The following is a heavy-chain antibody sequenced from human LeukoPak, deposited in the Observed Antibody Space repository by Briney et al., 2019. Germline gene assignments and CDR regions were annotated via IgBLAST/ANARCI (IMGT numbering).Heavy chain of an antibody. D-gene: IGHD5-18*01. CDR2: ISYDGSNK. V-gene: IGHV3-30-3*01. CDR1: GSTFSSYA. J-gene: IGHJ4*02. CDR3: AREGYSYGYETLNYFDH. Sequence: PGRSLRLSCAASGSTFSSYAMHWVRQAPGKGLEWVAVISYDGSNKYYADSVKGRFTISRDNSKNTLYLQMNSLRAEDTAVYYCAREGYSYGYETLNYFDHWGQGTLVTVSS.